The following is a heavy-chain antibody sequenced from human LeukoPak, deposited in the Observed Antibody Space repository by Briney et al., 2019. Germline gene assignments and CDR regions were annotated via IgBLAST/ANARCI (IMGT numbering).Heavy chain of an antibody. Sequence: PSETLSLTCAVYGGSFSGYYWSWIRQPPGKGLEWIGEINHSGTTNYNPSLKSRVTISVDTSKNQFSLKLSSVTAADTAVYYCASGPLLQLDYWGQGTLVTVSS. V-gene: IGHV4-34*01. CDR1: GGSFSGYY. D-gene: IGHD3-22*01. J-gene: IGHJ4*02. CDR3: ASGPLLQLDY. CDR2: INHSGTT.